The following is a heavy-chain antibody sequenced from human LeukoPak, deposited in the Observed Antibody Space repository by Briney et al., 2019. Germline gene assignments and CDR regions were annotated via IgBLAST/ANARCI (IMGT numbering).Heavy chain of an antibody. Sequence: SETLSLTCTVSGGSISSGSHYWSWIRQPAGKGLEYIGRIYTSGSTNYNPSLKSRVTISVDTSKNQFSLKLSSVTAADTAVYYCARTVGITMVRGVIWWFDPWGQGTLVTVSS. J-gene: IGHJ5*02. D-gene: IGHD3-10*01. CDR2: IYTSGST. CDR1: GGSISSGSHY. CDR3: ARTVGITMVRGVIWWFDP. V-gene: IGHV4-61*02.